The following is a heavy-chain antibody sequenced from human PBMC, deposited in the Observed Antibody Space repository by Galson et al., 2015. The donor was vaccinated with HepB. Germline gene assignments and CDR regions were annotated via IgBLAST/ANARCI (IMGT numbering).Heavy chain of an antibody. Sequence: TLSLTCAVSGGSISSGGYSWSWIRQPPGKGLEWIGYIYYSGSTYYNPSLKSRVTISVDTSKNQFSLKLSSVTAADTAVYYCARGGAWDSSGYYLARDAFDIWGQGTMVTVSS. CDR1: GGSISSGGYS. CDR3: ARGGAWDSSGYYLARDAFDI. CDR2: IYYSGST. D-gene: IGHD3-22*01. J-gene: IGHJ3*02. V-gene: IGHV4-30-4*07.